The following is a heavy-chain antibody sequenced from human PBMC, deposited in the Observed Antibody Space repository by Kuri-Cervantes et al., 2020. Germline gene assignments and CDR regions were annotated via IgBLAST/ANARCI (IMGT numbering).Heavy chain of an antibody. CDR3: AKYPTGIYAFTI. CDR1: GFTFSSYG. Sequence: GGPLRLPVAAAGFTFSSYGSHWVRQAPGKGLEWVAVICYVGSNKYYADSVKGRFTISRDNSKNTLYLQMNSRSVEDKAIYDCAKYPTGIYAFTIWGQGTLVTVSS. CDR2: ICYVGSNK. D-gene: IGHD3-10*01. V-gene: IGHV3-33*06. J-gene: IGHJ3*02.